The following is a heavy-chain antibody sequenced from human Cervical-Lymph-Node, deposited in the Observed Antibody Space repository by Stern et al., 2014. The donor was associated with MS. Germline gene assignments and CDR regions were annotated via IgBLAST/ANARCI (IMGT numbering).Heavy chain of an antibody. CDR2: ISGGGDAT. D-gene: IGHD2-2*03. Sequence: EVQLVESGGGLVQPGGSLRLSCAASGFPFSNYAMNWVRQAPGKGLEWVSGISGGGDATYYSDSVKGRFTISRDNSKKTLYVQMNSLRAEDTAVYYCAKDLDRASWINRGWGQGTLVTVSS. V-gene: IGHV3-23*04. CDR3: AKDLDRASWINRG. CDR1: GFPFSNYA. J-gene: IGHJ4*02.